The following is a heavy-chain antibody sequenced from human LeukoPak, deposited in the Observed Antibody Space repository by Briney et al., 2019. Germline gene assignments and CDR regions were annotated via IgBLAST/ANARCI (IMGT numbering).Heavy chain of an antibody. CDR2: ISGRSDNT. CDR3: AKWGDCDVLTGYYVSDF. D-gene: IGHD3-9*01. CDR1: GFIFSNYA. J-gene: IGHJ4*02. Sequence: GGSLRLSCAASGFIFSNYAMYWVRQAPGKGLEWVSAISGRSDNTYYADSVKGRFTLSRDSSKNTLYLQMNSLRADDTAVYYCAKWGDCDVLTGYYVSDFWGQGTLVTVSS. V-gene: IGHV3-23*01.